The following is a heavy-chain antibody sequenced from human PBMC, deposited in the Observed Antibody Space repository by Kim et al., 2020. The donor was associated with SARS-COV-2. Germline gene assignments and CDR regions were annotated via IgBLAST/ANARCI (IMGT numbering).Heavy chain of an antibody. V-gene: IGHV3-21*01. CDR3: ARDPGGGWYFPTSQIDY. J-gene: IGHJ4*02. D-gene: IGHD6-19*01. CDR1: GFTFSSYS. Sequence: GGSLRLSCAASGFTFSSYSMNWVRQAPGKGLEWVSSISSSSSYIYYADSVKGRFTISRDNAKNSLYLQMNSLRAEDTAVYYCARDPGGGWYFPTSQIDYWGQGTLVTVSS. CDR2: ISSSSSYI.